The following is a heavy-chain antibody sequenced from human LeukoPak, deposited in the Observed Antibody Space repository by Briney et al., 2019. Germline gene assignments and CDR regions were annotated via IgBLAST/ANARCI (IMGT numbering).Heavy chain of an antibody. CDR2: INHSGST. J-gene: IGHJ4*02. CDR3: ARVEYSSSADFDY. CDR1: GGSFSGYY. Sequence: SETLSLTCAVYGGSFSGYYWRWIRQPPGKGLEWIGEINHSGSTNYNPSLKSRVTISVDTSKNQFSLKLSSVTAADTAVYYCARVEYSSSADFDYWGQGTLVTVSS. D-gene: IGHD6-6*01. V-gene: IGHV4-34*01.